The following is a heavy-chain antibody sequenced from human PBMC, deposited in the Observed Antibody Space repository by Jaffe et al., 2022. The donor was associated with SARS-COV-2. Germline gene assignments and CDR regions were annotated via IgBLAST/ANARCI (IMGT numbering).Heavy chain of an antibody. CDR3: AKDHGWQLATFGNAFDAFDI. CDR1: GFTFDDYA. J-gene: IGHJ3*02. D-gene: IGHD6-6*01. CDR2: ISWNSGSI. Sequence: EVQLVESGGGLVQPGRSLRLSCAASGFTFDDYAMHWVRQAPGKGLEWVSGISWNSGSIGYADSVKGRFTISRDNAKNSLYLQMNSLRAEDTALYYCAKDHGWQLATFGNAFDAFDIWGQGTMVTVSS. V-gene: IGHV3-9*01.